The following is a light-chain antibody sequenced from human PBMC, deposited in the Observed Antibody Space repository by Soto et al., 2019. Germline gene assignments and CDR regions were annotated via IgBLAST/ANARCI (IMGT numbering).Light chain of an antibody. V-gene: IGKV2-28*01. J-gene: IGKJ2*01. CDR3: MQARQPPYT. CDR2: LGS. CDR1: QSLLHSNGYSS. Sequence: IVMTQSPLSLPVTPGEPASISCRSSQSLLHSNGYSSLEWYLQKPGQSPQLLIYLGSNRASGVPDRFSGSGSGTDFTLKISRVEAEDVGVYYCMQARQPPYTFGQGTKLEIK.